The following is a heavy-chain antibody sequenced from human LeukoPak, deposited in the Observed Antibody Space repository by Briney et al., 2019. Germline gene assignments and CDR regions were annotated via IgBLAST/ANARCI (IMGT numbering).Heavy chain of an antibody. CDR2: ISASSGNT. V-gene: IGHV1-18*01. D-gene: IGHD2-8*01. CDR1: GYTFTNYG. J-gene: IGHJ6*03. CDR3: ARSAGHCNNGVCFTDYYIDV. Sequence: ASVKVSCKASGYTFTNYGISWVRQAPGQGLEWMGWISASSGNTNYAQKFQGRVTMTTDTSTSTAYMEMSSLTSDDTAVYYCARSAGHCNNGVCFTDYYIDVWGTGTTVTVSS.